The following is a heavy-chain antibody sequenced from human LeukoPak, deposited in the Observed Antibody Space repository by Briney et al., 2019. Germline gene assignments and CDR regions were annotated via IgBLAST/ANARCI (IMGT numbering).Heavy chain of an antibody. V-gene: IGHV3-23*01. J-gene: IGHJ4*02. CDR2: ISGSGGST. Sequence: PGGSLRLSCAASGFTFSSYVMSWVRQAPGKGLEWVSAISGSGGSTYYADSVKGRFTISRDNSKNTLYLQMNSLRAEDTAVYYCAKMTGGGVYVPFDYWGQGTLVTVSS. CDR3: AKMTGGGVYVPFDY. D-gene: IGHD5/OR15-5a*01. CDR1: GFTFSSYV.